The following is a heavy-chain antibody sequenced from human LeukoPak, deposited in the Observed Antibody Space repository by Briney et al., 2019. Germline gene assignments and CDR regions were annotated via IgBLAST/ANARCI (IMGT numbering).Heavy chain of an antibody. CDR2: ISGSGGST. CDR1: GFTFSTYW. D-gene: IGHD3-22*01. Sequence: GGSLRLSCAASGFTFSTYWMSWLRQAPGMGLEWVSAISGSGGSTYYADSVKGRFTISRDNSKNTLYLQMNSLRAEDTAVYYCAKGDDSSGYSSAAAFDIWGQGTMVTVSS. J-gene: IGHJ3*02. CDR3: AKGDDSSGYSSAAAFDI. V-gene: IGHV3-23*01.